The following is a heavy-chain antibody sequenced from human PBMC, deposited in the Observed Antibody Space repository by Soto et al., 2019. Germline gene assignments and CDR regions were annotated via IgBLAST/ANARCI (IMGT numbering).Heavy chain of an antibody. CDR3: ARRQIPPPTRGAANARGGMDV. J-gene: IGHJ6*02. CDR1: GFTFNNYG. CDR2: IWNDGSNN. Sequence: QVQLVESGGGVVQPGRSLRLSCAASGFTFNNYGMHWVRQAPGKGLEWLAVIWNDGSNNYYANSVKGRFTISRDNSKNTLYLQMNSLRAEVTAVYYCARRQIPPPTRGAANARGGMDVWGQGTTVTVSS. D-gene: IGHD6-13*01. V-gene: IGHV3-33*01.